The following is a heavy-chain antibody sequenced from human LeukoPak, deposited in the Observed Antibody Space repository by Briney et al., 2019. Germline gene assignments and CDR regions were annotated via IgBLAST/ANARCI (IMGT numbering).Heavy chain of an antibody. CDR3: ARGPYSSNWYVDY. CDR2: ISRTGNSI. CDR1: GFTFSSYA. J-gene: IGHJ4*02. D-gene: IGHD6-13*01. V-gene: IGHV3-48*03. Sequence: GGSLRLSCAASGFTFSSYAMNWVRLAPGKGLEWISYISRTGNSIYYADSVKGRFTISRDSAKNSLYLQMNSLRAEDTAVYYCARGPYSSNWYVDYWGQGTLVTVAS.